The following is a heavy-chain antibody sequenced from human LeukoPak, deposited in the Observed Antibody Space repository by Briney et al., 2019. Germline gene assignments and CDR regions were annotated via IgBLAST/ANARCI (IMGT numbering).Heavy chain of an antibody. D-gene: IGHD6-19*01. J-gene: IGHJ4*02. Sequence: PSETLSLTCTVSGGSISSYYWSWLRQPPGKGLEWIGYIYYSGSTNYNPSLKSRVTISVDTSKNQFSLKLSSVTAADTAVYYCARMYSSGWTRGEVDYWGQGTLVTVSS. V-gene: IGHV4-59*01. CDR2: IYYSGST. CDR3: ARMYSSGWTRGEVDY. CDR1: GGSISSYY.